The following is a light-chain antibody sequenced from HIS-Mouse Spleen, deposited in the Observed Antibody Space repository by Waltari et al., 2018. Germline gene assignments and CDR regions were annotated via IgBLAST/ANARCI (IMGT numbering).Light chain of an antibody. V-gene: IGLV3-10*01. CDR3: YSTDSSGNHRV. Sequence: SYELTQPPSVSVSPGQTARITCSGDALPKKYAYXSQQKSGQAPVLVIYEDSKRPSGIPERFSGSSSGTMATLTISGAQVEDEADYYCYSTDSSGNHRVFGGGTKLTVL. CDR1: ALPKKY. CDR2: EDS. J-gene: IGLJ2*01.